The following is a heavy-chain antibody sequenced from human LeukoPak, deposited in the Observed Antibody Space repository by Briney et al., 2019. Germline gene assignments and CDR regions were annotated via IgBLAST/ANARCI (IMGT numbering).Heavy chain of an antibody. D-gene: IGHD3-22*01. Sequence: SETLSLTCAVYGGSFSGYYWSWIRQPPGKGLEWIGYIYHSGSTYYNPSLKSRVTISVDRSKNQFSLKLSSVTAADTAVYYCARDLGRDYYDSSGYGDDAFDIWGQGTMVTVSS. CDR3: ARDLGRDYYDSSGYGDDAFDI. V-gene: IGHV4-34*01. CDR2: IYHSGST. J-gene: IGHJ3*02. CDR1: GGSFSGYY.